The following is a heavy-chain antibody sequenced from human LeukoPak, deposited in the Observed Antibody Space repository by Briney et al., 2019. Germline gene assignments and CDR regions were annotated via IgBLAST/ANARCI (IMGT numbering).Heavy chain of an antibody. CDR2: LHADSGMT. J-gene: IGHJ4*02. CDR1: GFTFSSYA. V-gene: IGHV3-23*01. Sequence: GGSLRLSCATSGFTFSSYAMSWVRQAPGKGLEWVSGLHADSGMTYHADSVKGRFTISRDNSKNTLYFQMNSLRAEDTAVYYCVKDFLHGPHIEPVGSVGPFDYWGQGTLVTVSS. D-gene: IGHD2-2*01. CDR3: VKDFLHGPHIEPVGSVGPFDY.